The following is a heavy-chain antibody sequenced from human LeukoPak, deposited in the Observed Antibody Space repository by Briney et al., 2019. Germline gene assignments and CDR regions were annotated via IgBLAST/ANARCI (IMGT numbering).Heavy chain of an antibody. Sequence: SETLSLTCTVSDGSISSSSYQWGWIRQPPGKGLEWIGTVYYSGSTYYNPSLKSRVTISVDTSKNQFSLNLSSVSAADTAVYYCARHGSLIRGVIIRSPFDYWGQGTLVTVSS. D-gene: IGHD3-10*01. CDR2: VYYSGST. CDR3: ARHGSLIRGVIIRSPFDY. J-gene: IGHJ4*02. CDR1: DGSISSSSYQ. V-gene: IGHV4-39*01.